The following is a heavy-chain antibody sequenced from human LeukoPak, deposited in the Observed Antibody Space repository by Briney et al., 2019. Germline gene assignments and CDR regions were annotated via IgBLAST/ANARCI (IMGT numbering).Heavy chain of an antibody. V-gene: IGHV5-10-1*01. CDR1: GYTFTNNW. Sequence: GESLKISCKGSGYTFTNNWISWVRQMPGKGLEWMGRINPSDSNTDYSPSFQGHVTISADKSISTAYLQWSSLKASDTAMYYCARRVDTAINWFDPWGQGTLVTVSS. CDR2: INPSDSNT. CDR3: ARRVDTAINWFDP. D-gene: IGHD5-18*01. J-gene: IGHJ5*02.